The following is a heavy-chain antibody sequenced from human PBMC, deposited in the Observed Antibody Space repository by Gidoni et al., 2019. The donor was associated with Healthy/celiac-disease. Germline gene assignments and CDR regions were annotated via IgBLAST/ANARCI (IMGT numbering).Heavy chain of an antibody. CDR2: ISPGDSDT. CDR3: ARRAFYDSSGYYHEDFFDY. Sequence: EVQLVPSGAGVKKLGESRKISCKGSGYSFTRYWTGWVRQTPGKGLEWMGIISPGDSDTRYSPSFQGQVTISADKSISTAYRQWSSLKASDTAMYYWARRAFYDSSGYYHEDFFDYWGQGTLVTVSS. J-gene: IGHJ4*02. CDR1: GYSFTRYW. D-gene: IGHD3-22*01. V-gene: IGHV5-51*01.